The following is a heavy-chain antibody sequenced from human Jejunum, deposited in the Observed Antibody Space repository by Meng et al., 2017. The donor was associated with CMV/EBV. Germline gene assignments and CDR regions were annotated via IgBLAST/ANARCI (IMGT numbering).Heavy chain of an antibody. CDR2: IFHSGAT. CDR3: GDPPAGY. Sequence: QVQLQESGPGLVKPSGTLSPTCVVSGGSLIGTNWWNWVRQPPGGGLEWIGEIFHSGATNYNPSLKSRVTISIDNSKNQFSLKLTSMTAADTAVYFCGDPPAGYWGQGILVTVSS. CDR1: GGSLIGTNW. J-gene: IGHJ4*02. V-gene: IGHV4/OR15-8*02.